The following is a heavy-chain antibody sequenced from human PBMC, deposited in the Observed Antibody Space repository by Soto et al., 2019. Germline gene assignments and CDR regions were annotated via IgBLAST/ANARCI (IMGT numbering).Heavy chain of an antibody. J-gene: IGHJ5*02. D-gene: IGHD3-10*01. V-gene: IGHV4-30-4*01. CDR3: ARGLLNNWFDP. CDR1: GGSISSGDYY. CDR2: IYYSGST. Sequence: SETLSLTCTVSGGSISSGDYYWSWIRQPPGKGLEWIGYIYYSGSTYYNPSLKSRVTISVDTSKNQFSLKLSSVIAADTAVYYCARGLLNNWFDPWGQGTLVTVSS.